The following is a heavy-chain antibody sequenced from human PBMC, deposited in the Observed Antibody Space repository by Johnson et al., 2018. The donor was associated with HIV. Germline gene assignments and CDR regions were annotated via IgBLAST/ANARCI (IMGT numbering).Heavy chain of an antibody. CDR1: GLIFNTYG. V-gene: IGHV3-30-3*01. CDR2: ISYDGSNK. Sequence: QVQLVESGGGVVQPGRSLRLSCAASGLIFNTYGMHWVRQAPGKGLEWVAVISYDGSNKYYADSVKGRFTISRDNSKNTLYLQMNSLRAEDTAVYYCAREGGGYDGKGAFDIWGQGTMVTVSS. D-gene: IGHD5-12*01. CDR3: AREGGGYDGKGAFDI. J-gene: IGHJ3*02.